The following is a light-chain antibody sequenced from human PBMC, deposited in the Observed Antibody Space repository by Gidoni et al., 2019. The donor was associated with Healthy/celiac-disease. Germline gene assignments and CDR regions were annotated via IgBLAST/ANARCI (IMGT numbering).Light chain of an antibody. Sequence: DIVLTPSPATLSLSPGERATLSCSASQSVSSYLAWYQQKPGQAPRLLIYDASNRATGIPARFSGSGSGTDFILPISSLEPEDFAVYYCQQRSNWPGTFGGGTKVEIK. CDR2: DAS. CDR1: QSVSSY. CDR3: QQRSNWPGT. V-gene: IGKV3-11*01. J-gene: IGKJ4*01.